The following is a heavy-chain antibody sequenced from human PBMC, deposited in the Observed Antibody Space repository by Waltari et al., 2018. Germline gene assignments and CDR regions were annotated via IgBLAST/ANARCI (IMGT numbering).Heavy chain of an antibody. CDR3: ARTMIVVVRDAFDI. CDR1: GFPFSSYA. D-gene: IGHD3-22*01. J-gene: IGHJ3*02. V-gene: IGHV3-23*04. CDR2: ISGSGGST. Sequence: EVQLVESGGGLVQPGGSLRLSCAASGFPFSSYAMSLVRQAPGKGLEWISAISGSGGSTYYADYVKGRFTISRDNSKNTLYLQMNSLRAEDTAVYYCARTMIVVVRDAFDIWGQGTMVTVSS.